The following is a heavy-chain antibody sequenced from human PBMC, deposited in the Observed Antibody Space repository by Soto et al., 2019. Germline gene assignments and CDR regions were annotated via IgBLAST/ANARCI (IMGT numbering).Heavy chain of an antibody. CDR2: ISSSSSYI. Sequence: GGSLRLSCAASGFTFSSYSMNWVRQAPGKWLEWVSSISSSSSYIYYADSVKGRFTISRDNAKNSLYLQMNSLRAEDTAVYYCARDRGILTGYYGYYYYGMDVWGQGXTVTVYS. V-gene: IGHV3-21*01. D-gene: IGHD3-9*01. CDR3: ARDRGILTGYYGYYYYGMDV. J-gene: IGHJ6*02. CDR1: GFTFSSYS.